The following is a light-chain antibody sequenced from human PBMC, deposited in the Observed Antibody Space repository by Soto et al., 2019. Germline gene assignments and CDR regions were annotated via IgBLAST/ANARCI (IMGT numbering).Light chain of an antibody. CDR3: QQYNSYPWT. CDR2: DAS. Sequence: DIQMTQSPSTVSASVGDAVTITCRASQSISTWLAWYQQKPGKAPNLLIYDASTLESGGPSGFSGSGSGTEFTLTISSLQPDDSATYYCQQYNSYPWTFGQGTKV. CDR1: QSISTW. J-gene: IGKJ1*01. V-gene: IGKV1-5*01.